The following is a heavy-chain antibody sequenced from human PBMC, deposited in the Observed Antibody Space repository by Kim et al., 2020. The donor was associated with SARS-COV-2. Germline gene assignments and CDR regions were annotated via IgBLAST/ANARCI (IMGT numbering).Heavy chain of an antibody. CDR3: ARGRPLGYCSGGSCYPGYFQH. V-gene: IGHV4-34*01. CDR2: INHSGST. J-gene: IGHJ1*01. Sequence: SETLSLTCAVYGGSFSGYYWSWIRQPPGKGLEWIGEINHSGSTNYNPSLKSRVTISVDTSKNQFSLKLSSVTAADTAVYYCARGRPLGYCSGGSCYPGYFQHWGQGTLVTVSS. CDR1: GGSFSGYY. D-gene: IGHD2-15*01.